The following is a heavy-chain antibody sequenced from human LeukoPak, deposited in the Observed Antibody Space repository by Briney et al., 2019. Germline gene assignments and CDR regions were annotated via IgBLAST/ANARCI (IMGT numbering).Heavy chain of an antibody. CDR2: INPSGGST. D-gene: IGHD6-19*01. V-gene: IGHV1-46*01. J-gene: IGHJ6*03. CDR3: ARDRSAYSSGWTYYYYYMDV. CDR1: GYTFTSYY. Sequence: ASVKVSCKASGYTFTSYYMHLVRQAPGQGLEWMGIINPSGGSTSYAQKFQGRVTMTRDTSTSTVYMELSSLRSEDTAVYYCARDRSAYSSGWTYYYYYMDVWGKGTTVTVSS.